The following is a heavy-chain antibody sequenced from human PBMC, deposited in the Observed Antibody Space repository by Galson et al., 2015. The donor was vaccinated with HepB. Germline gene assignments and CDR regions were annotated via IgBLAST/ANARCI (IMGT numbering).Heavy chain of an antibody. J-gene: IGHJ6*02. CDR1: GFSISSYS. CDR2: INDNSGYI. CDR3: ARDGADGGIAAAGTGYYGMDV. Sequence: SLRLSCAASGFSISSYSMNWLRQAPGKGLEWVSSINDNSGYIYDTDSVKGRFTTSRDNAKNSLYLQMNSLRAEDTAVYYCARDGADGGIAAAGTGYYGMDVWGQGTTVTVSS. V-gene: IGHV3-21*01. D-gene: IGHD6-13*01.